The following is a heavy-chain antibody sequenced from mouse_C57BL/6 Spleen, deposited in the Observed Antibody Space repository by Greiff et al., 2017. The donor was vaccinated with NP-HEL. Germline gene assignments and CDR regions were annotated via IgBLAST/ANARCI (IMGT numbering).Heavy chain of an antibody. CDR2: ISDGGSYT. CDR1: GFTFSSYA. V-gene: IGHV5-4*01. Sequence: VQLQQSGGGLVKPGGSLKLSCAASGFTFSSYAMSWVRQTPEKRLEWVATISDGGSYTYYPDNVKGRFTISRDNAKNNLYLQMGHLKSEDTAMYSCARRGDVYTRGNARDYWVKEPQSPSPQ. J-gene: IGHJ4*01. CDR3: ARRGDVYTRGNARDY.